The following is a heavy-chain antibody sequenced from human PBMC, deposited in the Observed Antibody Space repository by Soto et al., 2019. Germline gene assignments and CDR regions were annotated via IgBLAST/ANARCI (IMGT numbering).Heavy chain of an antibody. CDR1: GFTFSSYG. V-gene: IGHV3-33*01. CDR3: ARDDQRATIGYFDY. Sequence: QVQLVESGGGVVQPGRSLRLSCAASGFTFSSYGMHWVRQAPGKGLEWVAVIWYDGSNKYYADSVKGRFTISRDNSKNTLYLQMNSLRAEDTAVYYCARDDQRATIGYFDYWGQGTLVTVSS. J-gene: IGHJ4*02. D-gene: IGHD5-12*01. CDR2: IWYDGSNK.